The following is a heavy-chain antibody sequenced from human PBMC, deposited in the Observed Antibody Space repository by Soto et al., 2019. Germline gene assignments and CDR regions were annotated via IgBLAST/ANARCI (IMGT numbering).Heavy chain of an antibody. Sequence: SETLSLTCTVSGGPISSYYWSWIRQPPGKGLEWIGYIYYSGSTNYNPSLKSRVTISVDTSKNQFSLKLSSVIAADTAVYYCARRYGSAFDIWGQGTMVNRLL. D-gene: IGHD3-10*01. V-gene: IGHV4-59*01. J-gene: IGHJ3*02. CDR1: GGPISSYY. CDR2: IYYSGST. CDR3: ARRYGSAFDI.